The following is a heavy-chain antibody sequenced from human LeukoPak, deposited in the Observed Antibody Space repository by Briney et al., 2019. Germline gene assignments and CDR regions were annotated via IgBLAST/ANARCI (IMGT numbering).Heavy chain of an antibody. CDR3: ARHLSGVTGYTYGRGIDY. CDR1: EFSFSTYW. J-gene: IGHJ4*02. Sequence: PGGSLRLSCEASEFSFSTYWMTWVRQAPGKGLEWVANIKKDGSEKYYVDSVKGRFTISRDNAKTSLYLQMNSLRAEDTVVYYCARHLSGVTGYTYGRGIDYWGQGTLVTVSS. CDR2: IKKDGSEK. V-gene: IGHV3-7*01. D-gene: IGHD5-18*01.